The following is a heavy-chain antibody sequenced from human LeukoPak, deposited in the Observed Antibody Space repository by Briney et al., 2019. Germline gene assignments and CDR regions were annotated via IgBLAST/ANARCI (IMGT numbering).Heavy chain of an antibody. CDR3: ARDILPSGSRAFDI. D-gene: IGHD3-10*01. CDR1: GFTLSDYG. J-gene: IGHJ3*02. V-gene: IGHV3-33*01. CDR2: ISSDGSIK. Sequence: PGGSLRLSCAMSGFTLSDYGIHWVRQAPGKGLEWVTIISSDGSIKYADSVKGRFTVSRDSSKNTVYLQMNSLRAEDTAVYYCARDILPSGSRAFDIWGQGTMVTVSS.